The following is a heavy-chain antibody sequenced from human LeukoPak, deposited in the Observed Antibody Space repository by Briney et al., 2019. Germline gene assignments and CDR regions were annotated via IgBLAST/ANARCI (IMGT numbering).Heavy chain of an antibody. D-gene: IGHD3-22*01. CDR2: TYHSGST. J-gene: IGHJ4*02. V-gene: IGHV4-38-2*01. CDR3: ARRYYYDPSMPSYFDY. Sequence: SETLSLTCAVSGYSISSGYYWGWIRQPPGKGLEWIGSTYHSGSTYYNPSLKSRVTISVDTSKNQFSLKLSSVTAADTAVYYCARRYYYDPSMPSYFDYWGQGTLVTVSS. CDR1: GYSISSGYY.